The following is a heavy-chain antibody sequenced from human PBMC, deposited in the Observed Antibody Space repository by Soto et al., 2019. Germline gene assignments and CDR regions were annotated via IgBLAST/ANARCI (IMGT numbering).Heavy chain of an antibody. CDR2: INAGSGNT. Sequence: QAQLVQSGAEMKKPGASVKVSCKATGYTFSAYTMNWVRQAPGHSLEWMGWINAGSGNTKYSQHFQGRVSITRDTSASTVYMELTGLTSEDTAVYYCARDTETLGPRANDALDIWGQGTMVTVSS. D-gene: IGHD3-3*02. V-gene: IGHV1-3*01. CDR1: GYTFSAYT. J-gene: IGHJ3*02. CDR3: ARDTETLGPRANDALDI.